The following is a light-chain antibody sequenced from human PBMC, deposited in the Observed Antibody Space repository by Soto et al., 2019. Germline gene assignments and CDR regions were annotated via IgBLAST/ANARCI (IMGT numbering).Light chain of an antibody. V-gene: IGKV1-27*01. CDR1: QDISSY. J-gene: IGKJ3*01. Sequence: SVGERVIITCRASQDISSYLAWYQQKPGKVPQLLIYAASTVHSGVPSQFSGSGAGTDFTLTISILQHEDVATCYCQKYEGGPFTCGPETRMDIK. CDR2: AAS. CDR3: QKYEGGPFT.